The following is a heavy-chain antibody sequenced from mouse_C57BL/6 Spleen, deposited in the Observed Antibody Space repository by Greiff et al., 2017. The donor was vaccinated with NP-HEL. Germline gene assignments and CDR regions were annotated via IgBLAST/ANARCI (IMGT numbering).Heavy chain of an antibody. D-gene: IGHD2-4*01. CDR1: GYTFTDYY. J-gene: IGHJ4*01. CDR3: ARGENYEPVDY. V-gene: IGHV1-26*01. CDR2: INPNNGGT. Sequence: VQLQQSGPELVKPGASVKISCKASGYTFTDYYMNWVKQSHGKSLEWIGDINPNNGGTSYNQKFKGKATLTVDKSSSTAYMELRSLTSEDSAVYYCARGENYEPVDYWGQGTSVTVSS.